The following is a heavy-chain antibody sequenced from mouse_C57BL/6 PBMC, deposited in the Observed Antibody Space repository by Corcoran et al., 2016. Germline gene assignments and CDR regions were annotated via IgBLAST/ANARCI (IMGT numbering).Heavy chain of an antibody. CDR1: GYTFTSYG. V-gene: IGHV1-81*01. J-gene: IGHJ3*01. D-gene: IGHD1-1*01. Sequence: QVQLQQSGPELARPGASVKLSCKASGYTFTSYGISWVKQRTGQGLEWIGEIYPRSGNTYYNEKFKGKATLTADKSSSTAYMELRSLTSEDSAVYFCARSPVAEAWFAYWGQGTLVTVSA. CDR3: ARSPVAEAWFAY. CDR2: IYPRSGNT.